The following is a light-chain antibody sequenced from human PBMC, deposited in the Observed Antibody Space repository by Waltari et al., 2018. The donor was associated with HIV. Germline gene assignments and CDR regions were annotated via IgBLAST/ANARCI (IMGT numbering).Light chain of an antibody. CDR2: DNS. CDR1: TSNIGNKY. CDR3: EAWDSSLRAVL. J-gene: IGLJ2*01. V-gene: IGLV1-51*01. Sequence: QSVLTQPPSVSAAPGRKVTISCSGSTSNIGNKYVSWYRQVPGTAPKFLIYDNSKRPSGMPYRCACSKSGTSATLDITGLQSGDDANYYCEAWDSSLRAVLFGGGTKVTVL.